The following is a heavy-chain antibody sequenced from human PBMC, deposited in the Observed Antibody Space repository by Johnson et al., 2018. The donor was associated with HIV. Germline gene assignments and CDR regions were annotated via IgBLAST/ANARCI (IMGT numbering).Heavy chain of an antibody. V-gene: IGHV3-66*02. CDR2: ASGSGGTT. CDR3: ARGLRSGIVVVYDAFDI. D-gene: IGHD3-22*01. CDR1: GITVNTNY. J-gene: IGHJ3*02. Sequence: VQLVESGGGVVRPGGSLRLSCAASGITVNTNYMSWVRRAPGKGLEWVSGASGSGGTTYYADSGKGRFTIARENAKDTLYLQMNSLRAEDTAVYYCARGLRSGIVVVYDAFDIWGQGTMVTVSS.